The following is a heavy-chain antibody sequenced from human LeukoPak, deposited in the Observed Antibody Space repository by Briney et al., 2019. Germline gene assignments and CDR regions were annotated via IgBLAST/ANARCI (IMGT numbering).Heavy chain of an antibody. CDR3: AKNGDRGAYCTGGTCCPYFYYYMDV. Sequence: GGSLRLSCAASGFTFSSYGMHWVRQAPGKGLEWVAVISYDGSNKYYADSVKGRFTISRDNSKNTLYLQMNSLRAEDTAIYYCAKNGDRGAYCTGGTCCPYFYYYMDVWGRGTTVTI. V-gene: IGHV3-30*18. D-gene: IGHD2-15*01. J-gene: IGHJ6*03. CDR1: GFTFSSYG. CDR2: ISYDGSNK.